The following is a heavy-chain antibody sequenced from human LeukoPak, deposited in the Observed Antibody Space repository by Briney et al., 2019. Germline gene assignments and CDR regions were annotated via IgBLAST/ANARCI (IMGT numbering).Heavy chain of an antibody. J-gene: IGHJ4*02. CDR2: ISYDGSNK. Sequence: GRSLRLSCAASGFTFSSYAMHWVRQAPGKGLEWVAVISYDGSNKYYADSVKGRFTISRDNSENTLYLQMNSLRAEDTAVYYCARDQHSGYDSRFDYWGQGTLVTVSS. V-gene: IGHV3-30-3*01. D-gene: IGHD5-12*01. CDR3: ARDQHSGYDSRFDY. CDR1: GFTFSSYA.